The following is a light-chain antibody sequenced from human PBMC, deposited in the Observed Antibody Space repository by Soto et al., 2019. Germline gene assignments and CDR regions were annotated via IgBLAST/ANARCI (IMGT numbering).Light chain of an antibody. CDR3: SSYAASNISVV. V-gene: IGLV2-8*01. CDR1: SSDVGGYNY. J-gene: IGLJ2*01. Sequence: QSALTQPPSASGSPGQSVTISCTGTSSDVGGYNYVSWYQQHPGKAPKLMIYEVSKRPSGVPDRFSGSKSGNTASLTVSGLQAEDEADYYCSSYAASNISVVFGGGTKVTVL. CDR2: EVS.